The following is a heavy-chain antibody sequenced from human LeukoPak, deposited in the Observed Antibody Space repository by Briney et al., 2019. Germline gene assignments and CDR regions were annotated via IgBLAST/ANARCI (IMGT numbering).Heavy chain of an antibody. CDR3: AKAAGTIFGVVTFDY. CDR1: GFTFSSYS. J-gene: IGHJ4*02. D-gene: IGHD3-3*01. Sequence: GGSLRLSCAASGFTFSSYSMNWVRQAPGKGLEWVSSISSSSSYIYYADSVKGRFTISRDNSKNTLYLQMNSLRAEDTAVYYCAKAAGTIFGVVTFDYWGQGTLVTVSS. V-gene: IGHV3-21*04. CDR2: ISSSSSYI.